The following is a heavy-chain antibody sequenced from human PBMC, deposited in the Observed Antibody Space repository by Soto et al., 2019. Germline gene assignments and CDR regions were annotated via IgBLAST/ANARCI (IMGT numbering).Heavy chain of an antibody. D-gene: IGHD2-8*01. CDR1: GFTFSSYL. CDR2: IKQDGSEK. CDR3: ARAGVVLMVYATNWFDP. J-gene: IGHJ5*02. V-gene: IGHV3-7*05. Sequence: GGSLRLSCAASGFTFSSYLMSWFRQAPGKGLEWVANIKQDGSEKYYVDSVKGRFTISRDNAKNSLYLQMNSLRAEDTAVYYCARAGVVLMVYATNWFDPWGQGTLVTVSS.